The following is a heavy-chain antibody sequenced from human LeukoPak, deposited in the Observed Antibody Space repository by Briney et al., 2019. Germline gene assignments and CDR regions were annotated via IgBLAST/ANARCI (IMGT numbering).Heavy chain of an antibody. Sequence: GGSLRLSCAASGFIFSSYRMSWVRQAPGKGLEWVANIKQDGSEKHYVDSVKGRFTISRDNAKNSLYLQMNSLKAEDTAVYYCAKVPGYCSSTSCYGYDYWGQGTLVTVSS. CDR3: AKVPGYCSSTSCYGYDY. V-gene: IGHV3-7*03. D-gene: IGHD2-2*01. J-gene: IGHJ4*02. CDR1: GFIFSSYR. CDR2: IKQDGSEK.